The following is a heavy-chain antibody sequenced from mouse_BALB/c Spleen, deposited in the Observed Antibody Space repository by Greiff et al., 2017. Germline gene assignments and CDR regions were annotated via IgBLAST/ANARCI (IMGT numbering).Heavy chain of an antibody. CDR3: TRSERENAMDY. V-gene: IGHV1-69*02. CDR2: IYPSDSYT. CDR1: GYTFTSYW. Sequence: QVQLQQPGAELVRPGASVKLSCKASGYTFTSYWINWVKQRPGQGLEWIGNIYPSDSYTNYNQKFKDKATLTVDKSSSTAYMQLSSPTSEDSAVYYCTRSERENAMDYWGQGTSVTVSS. J-gene: IGHJ4*01.